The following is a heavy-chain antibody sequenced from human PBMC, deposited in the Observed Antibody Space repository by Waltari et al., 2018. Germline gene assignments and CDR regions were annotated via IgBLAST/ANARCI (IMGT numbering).Heavy chain of an antibody. CDR3: ARVPLAVGSSYGYGDAFDI. V-gene: IGHV3-74*01. CDR2: INSDGSSN. J-gene: IGHJ3*02. CDR1: GFTFSSSW. D-gene: IGHD5-18*01. Sequence: EVQLVESGGGLVQPGGSLRLSCAASGFTFSSSWMHWVRHAPGKGLVGVLRINSDGSSNSYADSVKGRFTISRDNAKNTLYLQMNSLRAEDTAVYYCARVPLAVGSSYGYGDAFDIWGQGTMVTVSS.